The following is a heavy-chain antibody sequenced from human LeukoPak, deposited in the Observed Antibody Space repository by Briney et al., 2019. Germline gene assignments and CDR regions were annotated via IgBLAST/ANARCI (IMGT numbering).Heavy chain of an antibody. V-gene: IGHV3-30-3*01. D-gene: IGHD3-16*02. CDR2: ISYDGSNK. CDR3: ARDYRVDHTLDY. CDR1: GFTFSSYA. Sequence: HGGSLRLSCAASGFTFSSYAMHWVRQAPGKGLEWVAVISYDGSNKYYADSVKGRFTISRDNSKNTLYLQMNSLRAEDTAVYYCARDYRVDHTLDYWGQGTLVTVSS. J-gene: IGHJ4*02.